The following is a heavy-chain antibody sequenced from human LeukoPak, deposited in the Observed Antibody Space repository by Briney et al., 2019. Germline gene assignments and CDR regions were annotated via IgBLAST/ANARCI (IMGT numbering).Heavy chain of an antibody. V-gene: IGHV4-61*02. D-gene: IGHD3-22*01. CDR1: GGSISSGSYC. CDR3: ARDYYDSSGYSYYFDY. CDR2: IYTSGST. J-gene: IGHJ4*02. Sequence: SETLSLTCTVSGGSISSGSYCWSWIRQPAGKALEWIGRIYTSGSTNYNPSLKSRVTISVDTSKNQFSLKLSSVTAADTAVYYCARDYYDSSGYSYYFDYWGQGTLVTVSS.